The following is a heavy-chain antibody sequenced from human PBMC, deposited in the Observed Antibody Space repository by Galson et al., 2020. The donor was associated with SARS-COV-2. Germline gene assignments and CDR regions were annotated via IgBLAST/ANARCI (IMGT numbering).Heavy chain of an antibody. Sequence: GGSLRLSCVGSGFTFNKYGMHWVRQAPGKGLEWMSVISHDGRNIYYAESVKGRFTISRDGSNNTLYLQMNSLRTEDTAIYYCASARGLFGAVTMTALDVWGQGTTVIVSS. CDR2: ISHDGRNI. J-gene: IGHJ6*02. CDR1: GFTFNKYG. CDR3: ASARGLFGAVTMTALDV. V-gene: IGHV3-30*19. D-gene: IGHD3-3*01.